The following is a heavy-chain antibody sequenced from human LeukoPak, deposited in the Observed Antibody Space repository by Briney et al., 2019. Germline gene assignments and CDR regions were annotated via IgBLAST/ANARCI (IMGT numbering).Heavy chain of an antibody. V-gene: IGHV3-30*18. Sequence: GGSLRLSCAASGFTFSSYSMNWVRQAPGKGLEWVAVISYDGSNKYYADSVKGRFTISRDNSKNTLYLQMNSLRAEDTAVYYCAKDLGSGWKYYYYYYGMDVWGQGTTVTVSS. CDR1: GFTFSSYS. J-gene: IGHJ6*02. CDR3: AKDLGSGWKYYYYYYGMDV. D-gene: IGHD6-19*01. CDR2: ISYDGSNK.